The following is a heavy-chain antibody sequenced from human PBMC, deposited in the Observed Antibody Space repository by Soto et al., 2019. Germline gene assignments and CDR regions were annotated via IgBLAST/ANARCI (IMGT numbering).Heavy chain of an antibody. CDR2: INAGNGNT. D-gene: IGHD2-2*01. V-gene: IGHV1-3*01. CDR1: GYTFTSYA. J-gene: IGHJ6*03. Sequence: ASVKVSCKASGYTFTSYAIHWVRQAPGQRLEWMGWINAGNGNTKYSQKFQGRVTITRDTSASTAYMELSSLRSEDTAVYYCARGWFVVVPAAMGYYYYMDVWGKGTTVTVSS. CDR3: ARGWFVVVPAAMGYYYYMDV.